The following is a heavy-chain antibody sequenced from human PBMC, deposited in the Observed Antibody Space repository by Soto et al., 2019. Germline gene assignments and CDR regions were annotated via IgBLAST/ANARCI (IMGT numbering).Heavy chain of an antibody. CDR3: ARNRPYYGSGSYPDWFDP. CDR2: IYYSGST. V-gene: IGHV4-31*03. J-gene: IGHJ5*02. Sequence: QVQLQESGPGLVKPSQTLSLTCTVSGGSISSGGYYWSWIRQHPGKGLKCIGYIYYSGSTYYNPPHKSRVTISVDTSKNQFSLKLSSVSAADTAVYYCARNRPYYGSGSYPDWFDPWGHGTLVTDSS. D-gene: IGHD3-10*01. CDR1: GGSISSGGYY.